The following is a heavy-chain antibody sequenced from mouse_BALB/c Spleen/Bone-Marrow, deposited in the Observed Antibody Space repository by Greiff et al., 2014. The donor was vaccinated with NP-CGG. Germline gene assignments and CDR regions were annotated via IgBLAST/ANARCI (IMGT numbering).Heavy chain of an antibody. J-gene: IGHJ2*01. D-gene: IGHD2-3*01. CDR3: ARSYDGYYVDY. CDR1: GYTFTSYW. Sequence: QVQLKESGAELVRPGASVKLSCKASGYTFTSYWLNWFKQRPEQGLEWIGRIDPYDSETHYNLKFNDNSILTVDKSSSTAYMQLSSLTSEDSAVYYCARSYDGYYVDYWGQGTTLTVSS. CDR2: IDPYDSET. V-gene: IGHV1-52*01.